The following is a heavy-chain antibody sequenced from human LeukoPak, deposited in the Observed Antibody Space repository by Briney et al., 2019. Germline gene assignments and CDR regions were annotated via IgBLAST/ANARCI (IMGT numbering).Heavy chain of an antibody. CDR1: GFTFSSYG. CDR2: IWYDGSNK. CDR3: ARSDADGYNSFDY. Sequence: PGGSLRLSCAASGFTFSSYGMHWVRQAPGKGLEWVAVIWYDGSNKYYADSVKSRFTISRDNSKNTLYLQMNSLRAEDTAVYYCARSDADGYNSFDYWGQGTLVTVSS. D-gene: IGHD5-24*01. J-gene: IGHJ4*02. V-gene: IGHV3-33*01.